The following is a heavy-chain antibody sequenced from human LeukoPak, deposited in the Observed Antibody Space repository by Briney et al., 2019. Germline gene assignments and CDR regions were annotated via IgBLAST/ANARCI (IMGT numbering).Heavy chain of an antibody. CDR3: AKGIYSSGWSYFDY. CDR2: LSGSGITT. Sequence: PGGSLTLSCAASGFTFSNSSMSWVRQAPGKGLEWVSTLSGSGITTYYAASMKGRFTISRDTSKNTLYLQMDSLGAEDTAVYYCAKGIYSSGWSYFDYWGHGTLVTVTS. J-gene: IGHJ4*01. D-gene: IGHD6-19*01. CDR1: GFTFSNSS. V-gene: IGHV3-23*01.